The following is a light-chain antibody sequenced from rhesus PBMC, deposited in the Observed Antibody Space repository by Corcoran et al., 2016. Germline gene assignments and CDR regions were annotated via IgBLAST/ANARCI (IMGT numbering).Light chain of an antibody. CDR2: AAS. Sequence: DIQMTQSPSALSASVGDRVTISCRASPNIYSNLAWYQQKPGKAPKILIYAASSFQTGIPSRFSGSGSGTAFTLTIRSLQPEDSAAYYCHRYYDNPYSFGQGTKVKIK. V-gene: IGKV1S12*01. CDR3: HRYYDNPYS. J-gene: IGKJ2*01. CDR1: PNIYSN.